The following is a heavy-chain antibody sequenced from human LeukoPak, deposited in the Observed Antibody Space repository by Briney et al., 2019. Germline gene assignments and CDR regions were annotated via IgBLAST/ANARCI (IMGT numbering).Heavy chain of an antibody. CDR1: GGSLSSGSYY. CDR2: IYTSGST. J-gene: IGHJ4*02. Sequence: PSQTLSLTCTVSGGSLSSGSYYWRWIRQPAGTGLEWIGRIYTSGSTNYNPSLKSRVTISVDTSKNQFSLKLSSVTAADTAVYYCARGGSGYYYYWGQGTLVTVSS. V-gene: IGHV4-61*02. D-gene: IGHD3-22*01. CDR3: ARGGSGYYYY.